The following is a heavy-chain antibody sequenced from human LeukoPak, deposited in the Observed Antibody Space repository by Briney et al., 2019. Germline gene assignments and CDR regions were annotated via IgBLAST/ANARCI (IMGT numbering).Heavy chain of an antibody. CDR1: GYTFTSYG. J-gene: IGHJ5*02. V-gene: IGHV1-18*01. CDR2: ISAYNGNT. CDR3: ARVITWDYGDYGGWFDP. Sequence: ASVKVSCKASGYTFTSYGIGWVRQAPGQGLEWMGWISAYNGNTNYAQKLQGRVTMTTDTSTSTAYMELRSLRSDDTAVYYCARVITWDYGDYGGWFDPWGQGTLVTVSS. D-gene: IGHD4-17*01.